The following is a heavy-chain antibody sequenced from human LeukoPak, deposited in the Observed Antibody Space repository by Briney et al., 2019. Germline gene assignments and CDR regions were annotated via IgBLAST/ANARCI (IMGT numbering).Heavy chain of an antibody. CDR1: GGSFSGYY. D-gene: IGHD2-2*01. CDR3: ARTTEDCSSTSCYRYWFDP. Sequence: PSETLSLTCAVYGGSFSGYYWSWIRQPPGKGLEWIGEINHSGSTNYNPSLKSRVTISVDTSKNQFSLKLSSVTAADTAVYYCARTTEDCSSTSCYRYWFDPWGQGTLVTVSS. V-gene: IGHV4-34*01. J-gene: IGHJ5*02. CDR2: INHSGST.